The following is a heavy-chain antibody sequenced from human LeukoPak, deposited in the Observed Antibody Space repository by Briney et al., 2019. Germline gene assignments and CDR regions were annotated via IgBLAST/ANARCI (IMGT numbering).Heavy chain of an antibody. Sequence: SETLSLTCTVSGGSISSYYWSWIRQPAGKGLEWIVRIYTSGSTNYNPSLKSRVTMSVDTSKNQFTLKLSSVTAAYTAVYYCAREGGIAVAGIGWFEPWGQRTLVTVSS. D-gene: IGHD6-19*01. J-gene: IGHJ5*02. V-gene: IGHV4-4*07. CDR2: IYTSGST. CDR3: AREGGIAVAGIGWFEP. CDR1: GGSISSYY.